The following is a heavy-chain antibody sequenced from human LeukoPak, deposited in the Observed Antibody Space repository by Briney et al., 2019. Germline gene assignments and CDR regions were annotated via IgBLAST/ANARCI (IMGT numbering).Heavy chain of an antibody. D-gene: IGHD2-15*01. V-gene: IGHV1-46*01. CDR1: GYTFSSYY. CDR3: ARAGYCSGGSCYFDY. Sequence: ASVKVSCKASGYTFSSYYMHWVRQAPGQGLEWMGIINPSGGSTRYAQRFQGRVTMTRDTYTSTVYMELTSLRSEDTAMYYCARAGYCSGGSCYFDYWGQGTVVTVSS. CDR2: INPSGGST. J-gene: IGHJ4*02.